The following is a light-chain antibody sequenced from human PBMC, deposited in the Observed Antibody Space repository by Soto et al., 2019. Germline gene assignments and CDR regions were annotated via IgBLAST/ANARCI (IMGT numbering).Light chain of an antibody. CDR1: SSEVGGYNY. V-gene: IGLV2-11*01. CDR3: CSYAGSYSVV. CDR2: DVS. J-gene: IGLJ2*01. Sequence: QSALTQPRSVSGSPGQSVTISCTGTSSEVGGYNYVSWYQQHPGKAPKLMIYDVSKRPSGVPDRFSGSKSGNTASLTISGLQAEDEADYYCCSYAGSYSVVFGGGTQLTVL.